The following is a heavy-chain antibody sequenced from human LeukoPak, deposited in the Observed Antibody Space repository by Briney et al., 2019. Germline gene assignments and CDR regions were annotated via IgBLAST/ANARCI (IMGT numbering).Heavy chain of an antibody. J-gene: IGHJ6*02. D-gene: IGHD3-22*01. Sequence: PGGSLRLSCAASGFTFSSYGMHWVRQAPGKGLEWVAVISYDGSNKYYADSVKGRFTISRDNSKNTLYLQMNSLRAEDTAVYYCAESHSSGPYGMDVWGQGTTVTVSS. V-gene: IGHV3-30*18. CDR2: ISYDGSNK. CDR3: AESHSSGPYGMDV. CDR1: GFTFSSYG.